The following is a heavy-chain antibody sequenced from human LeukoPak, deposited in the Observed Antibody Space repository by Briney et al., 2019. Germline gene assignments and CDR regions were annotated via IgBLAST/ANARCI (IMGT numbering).Heavy chain of an antibody. V-gene: IGHV3-21*01. Sequence: PGGSLRLSCAASGFTFSNYWMSWVRQAPGKGLEWVSSISSSSSYIYYADSVKGRFTISRDNAKNSLYLQMNSLRAEDTAVYYCARDYGDYSFDYWGQGTLVTVSS. J-gene: IGHJ4*02. CDR3: ARDYGDYSFDY. D-gene: IGHD4-17*01. CDR2: ISSSSSYI. CDR1: GFTFSNYW.